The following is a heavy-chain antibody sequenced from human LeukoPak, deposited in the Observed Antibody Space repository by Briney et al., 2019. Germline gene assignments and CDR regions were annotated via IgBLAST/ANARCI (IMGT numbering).Heavy chain of an antibody. CDR2: LYSGGRT. Sequence: PGGSLRLSCAASGFTVSSNYMSWVRQAPGRGLDWVSLLYSGGRTYYADSVKGRFTISRDNSKNTLYLQMNSLRAEDTAVYYCAITSGYAHYYFDYWGQGTLVTVSS. D-gene: IGHD5-12*01. V-gene: IGHV3-53*01. J-gene: IGHJ4*02. CDR3: AITSGYAHYYFDY. CDR1: GFTVSSNY.